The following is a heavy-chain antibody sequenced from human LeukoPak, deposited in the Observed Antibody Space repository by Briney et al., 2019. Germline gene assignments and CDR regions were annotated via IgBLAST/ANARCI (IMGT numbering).Heavy chain of an antibody. V-gene: IGHV1-2*02. Sequence: GASVKVSCKASGYTFTGYYMHWVRQAPGQGPEWMGWINPNSGGTNYAQKFQGRVTMTRDTSISTAYMELSRLRSDDTAVYYCARDKPPYSSGWYREDWFDPWGQGTLVTVSS. CDR1: GYTFTGYY. CDR3: ARDKPPYSSGWYREDWFDP. J-gene: IGHJ5*02. D-gene: IGHD6-19*01. CDR2: INPNSGGT.